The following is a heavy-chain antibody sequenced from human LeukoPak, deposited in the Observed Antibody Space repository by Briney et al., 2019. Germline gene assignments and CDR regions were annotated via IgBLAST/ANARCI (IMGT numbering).Heavy chain of an antibody. CDR2: ISYDGSNK. J-gene: IGHJ4*02. CDR1: GFTFGKSD. CDR3: VILPSYGHYFVS. Sequence: GGSLRLSCATSGFTFGKSDMHWVRQAPGKGLEWVAVISYDGSNKYFADSVKGRFTISRDNSKNTLYLQMNSLRAEDTAVYYLVILPSYGHYFVSCGQGTLVTVSS. D-gene: IGHD5-18*01. V-gene: IGHV3-30*03.